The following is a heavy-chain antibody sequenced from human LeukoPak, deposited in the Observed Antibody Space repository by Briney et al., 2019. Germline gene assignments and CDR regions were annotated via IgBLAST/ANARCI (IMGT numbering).Heavy chain of an antibody. CDR3: TSRVGATGYFDY. V-gene: IGHV3-73*01. CDR1: GFTFSDSA. D-gene: IGHD1-26*01. J-gene: IGHJ4*02. Sequence: GGSLKLSCAASGFTFSDSAMHWVRQASGKGLEWVGRIRSKANSYATAYAASVKGRFTISRDDSKNTAYLQMNSLKTEDTAVYYCTSRVGATGYFDYWGQGTLVTVSS. CDR2: IRSKANSYAT.